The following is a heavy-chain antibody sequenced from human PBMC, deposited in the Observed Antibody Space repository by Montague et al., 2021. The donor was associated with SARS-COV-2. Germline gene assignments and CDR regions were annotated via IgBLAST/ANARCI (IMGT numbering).Heavy chain of an antibody. CDR2: INHSGST. D-gene: IGHD6-13*01. CDR1: GGSFSGYY. V-gene: IGHV4-34*01. J-gene: IGHJ4*02. CDR3: ARGHYSSSWYGIRYYFDY. Sequence: SETLSLTCAVYGGSFSGYYWSWIRQPPGKGLGWIGEINHSGSTNYNPSLKSRVTLSVDTSKNQFSLKLDSVTAADTAVYYCARGHYSSSWYGIRYYFDYWGQGTLVTVSS.